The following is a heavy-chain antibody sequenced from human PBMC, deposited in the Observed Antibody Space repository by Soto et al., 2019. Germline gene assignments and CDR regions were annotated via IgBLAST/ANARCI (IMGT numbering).Heavy chain of an antibody. CDR2: ISGSGDYT. Sequence: EVKLLESGGGLVQPGESLRLSCAASGFTFSSYAMTWVRQAPGKGLEWVSSISGSGDYTYFADSVKGRFTTSRDNSKDTMYLQMRSLRVEDTAIYYCAKDSRSHTQGWCAPWGQGTLVTVAS. D-gene: IGHD2-15*01. CDR3: AKDSRSHTQGWCAP. CDR1: GFTFSSYA. J-gene: IGHJ5*02. V-gene: IGHV3-23*01.